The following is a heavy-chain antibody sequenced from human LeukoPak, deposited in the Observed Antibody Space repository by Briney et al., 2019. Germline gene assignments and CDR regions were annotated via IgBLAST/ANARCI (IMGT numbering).Heavy chain of an antibody. CDR2: IIPIFGTV. CDR1: GGTFSSYA. D-gene: IGHD4-23*01. CDR3: ARDTGYGGNS. Sequence: SVKVSCKASGGTFSSYAISWVRQAPGQGLEWMGGIIPIFGTVNYAQKFQGRVTITTDESTSTAYMELSSLRSEDTAVYYCARDTGYGGNSWGQGTLVTVSS. J-gene: IGHJ4*02. V-gene: IGHV1-69*05.